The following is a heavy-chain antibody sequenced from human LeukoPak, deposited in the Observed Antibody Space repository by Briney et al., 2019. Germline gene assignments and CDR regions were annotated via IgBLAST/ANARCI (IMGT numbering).Heavy chain of an antibody. CDR2: ISYDGSNK. CDR3: ARDTAMVTNYFDY. Sequence: PGGSLRLSCAASGFTFSSYAMHWVRQAPGKGLERVAVISYDGSNKYYADSVKGRFTIPRDNSKNTLYLQMNSLRAEDTAVYYCARDTAMVTNYFDYWGQGTLVTVSS. V-gene: IGHV3-30-3*01. J-gene: IGHJ4*02. CDR1: GFTFSSYA. D-gene: IGHD5-18*01.